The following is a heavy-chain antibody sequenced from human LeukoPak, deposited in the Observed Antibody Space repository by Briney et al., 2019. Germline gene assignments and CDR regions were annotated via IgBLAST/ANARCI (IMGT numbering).Heavy chain of an antibody. CDR3: ARPRYYCSGGSCYSGAFDI. V-gene: IGHV4-39*01. CDR1: GGSISSSSYY. J-gene: IGHJ3*02. Sequence: SETLSLTCTVSGGSISSSSYYWGWIRQPPGKGLEWIGSIYYSGSTYYNPPLKSRVTISVDTSKNQFSLKLSSVTAADTAVYYCARPRYYCSGGSCYSGAFDIWGQGTMVTVSS. CDR2: IYYSGST. D-gene: IGHD2-15*01.